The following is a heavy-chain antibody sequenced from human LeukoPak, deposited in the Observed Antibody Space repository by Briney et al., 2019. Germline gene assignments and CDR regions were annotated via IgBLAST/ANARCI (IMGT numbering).Heavy chain of an antibody. J-gene: IGHJ6*02. CDR1: GFTFDDYA. D-gene: IGHD2-2*01. CDR3: ARDTCSSTSCYVDYYYGMDV. V-gene: IGHV3-9*01. CDR2: ISWNSGSI. Sequence: GGSLRLSCAASGFTFDDYAMHWVRQAPGKGLEWVSGISWNSGSIGYADSVKGRFTISRDNAKNSLYLQMNSLRAEDTAVYYCARDTCSSTSCYVDYYYGMDVWGQGTTVTVSS.